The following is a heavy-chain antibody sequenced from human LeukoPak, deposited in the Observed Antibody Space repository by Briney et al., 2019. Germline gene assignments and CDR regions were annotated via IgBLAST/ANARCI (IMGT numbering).Heavy chain of an antibody. V-gene: IGHV4-34*01. CDR3: ARQGGTLLWFGELLSDQNYYFDY. Sequence: SETLSLTCAVYGGSFSGYYWSWIRQPPGKGLEWIGSIYYSGSTYYNPSLKSRVTISVDTSKNQFSLKLSSVTAADTAVYYCARQGGTLLWFGELLSDQNYYFDYWGQGTLVTVSS. J-gene: IGHJ4*02. CDR1: GGSFSGYY. CDR2: IYYSGST. D-gene: IGHD3-10*01.